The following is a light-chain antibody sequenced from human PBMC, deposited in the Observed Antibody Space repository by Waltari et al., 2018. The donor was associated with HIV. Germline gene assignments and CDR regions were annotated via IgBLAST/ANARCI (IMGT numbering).Light chain of an antibody. Sequence: AIQMTQSPPSLSASVGDRVTITCLARQAIGNDLYWDQQKPGKAPKLLIYGASTLQSGVPSRFSGSGSGTDFTLTISRLQPEDFATYFCLQDYNYPWTFSQGTKVELK. CDR1: QAIGND. CDR3: LQDYNYPWT. V-gene: IGKV1-6*01. J-gene: IGKJ1*01. CDR2: GAS.